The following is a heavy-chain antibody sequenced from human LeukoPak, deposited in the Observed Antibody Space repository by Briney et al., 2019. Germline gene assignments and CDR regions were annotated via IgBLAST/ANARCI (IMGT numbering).Heavy chain of an antibody. V-gene: IGHV5-51*01. CDR2: IYPGDSDT. CDR3: ARLRVKAAALRGFDY. J-gene: IGHJ4*02. Sequence: GESLQISCKGSGYSFTSYWIGWVRQMPGKGLEWMGIIYPGDSDTRYSPSFQGQVTISADKSISTAYLQWSSLKASDTAMYYCARLRVKAAALRGFDYWGQGTLVTVSS. CDR1: GYSFTSYW. D-gene: IGHD6-13*01.